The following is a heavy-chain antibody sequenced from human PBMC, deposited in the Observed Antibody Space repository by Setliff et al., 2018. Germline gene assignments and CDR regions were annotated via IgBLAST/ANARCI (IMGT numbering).Heavy chain of an antibody. J-gene: IGHJ5*02. Sequence: PGGSLRLSCAASGFTFSSYSINWVRQAPGKGLEWVSYISSSSSTIYYADSVKGRFTIFRDNAKNSLYLQMNSLRAEDTAVYYCAIGGGNFPGGWFDPWGRGTLVTVSS. CDR3: AIGGGNFPGGWFDP. CDR1: GFTFSSYS. CDR2: ISSSSSTI. V-gene: IGHV3-48*01.